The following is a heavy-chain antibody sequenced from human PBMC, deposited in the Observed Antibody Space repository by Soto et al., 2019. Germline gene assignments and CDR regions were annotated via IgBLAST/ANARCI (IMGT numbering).Heavy chain of an antibody. D-gene: IGHD6-19*01. CDR1: SGSISSSNW. CDR2: IYHSGST. CDR3: ARTFQWRGAFDI. J-gene: IGHJ3*02. Sequence: SETLSLTCAVSSGSISSSNWWSWVRQPPGKGLEWIGEIYHSGSTNYNPSLKSRVTISVDKSKNQFSLKLSSVTAADTAVYYCARTFQWRGAFDIWGQGTMVTVSS. V-gene: IGHV4-4*02.